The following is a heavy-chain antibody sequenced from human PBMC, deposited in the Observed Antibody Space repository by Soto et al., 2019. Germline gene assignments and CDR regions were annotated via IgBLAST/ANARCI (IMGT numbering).Heavy chain of an antibody. D-gene: IGHD6-25*01. J-gene: IGHJ4*02. V-gene: IGHV1-18*01. CDR3: ETAAAAWYYFDY. Sequence: ASVKVSCKASGYTFTSYGISWVRQAPGQGLEWMGWISAYNGNTNYAQKLQGRVTMTTDTSTSTAYMELSSLRSEDTAVYYCETAAAAWYYFDYWGQGTLVTVSS. CDR2: ISAYNGNT. CDR1: GYTFTSYG.